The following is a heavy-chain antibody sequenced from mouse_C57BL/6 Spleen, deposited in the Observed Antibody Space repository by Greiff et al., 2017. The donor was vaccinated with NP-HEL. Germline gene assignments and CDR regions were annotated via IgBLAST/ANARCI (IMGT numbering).Heavy chain of an antibody. Sequence: VQGVESGPGLVAPSQSLSITCTVSGFSLTSYGVHWVRQPPGKGLEWLVVIWSDGSTTYNSALKSRLSISKDNSKSQVFLKMNSLQTDDTAMYYCARHPGSSSYAMDYWGQGTSVTVSS. D-gene: IGHD1-1*01. CDR1: GFSLTSYG. CDR2: IWSDGST. CDR3: ARHPGSSSYAMDY. V-gene: IGHV2-6-1*01. J-gene: IGHJ4*01.